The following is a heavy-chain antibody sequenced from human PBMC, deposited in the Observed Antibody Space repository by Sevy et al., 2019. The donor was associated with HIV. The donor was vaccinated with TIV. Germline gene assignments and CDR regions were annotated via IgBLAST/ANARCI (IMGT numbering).Heavy chain of an antibody. D-gene: IGHD2-2*02. Sequence: GGSLRLSFAASGFTFSRYWMSWVRQAPGKGLEWVANIKQDGSEKYYVDSVKGRFTISRDNAKNSLYLQMNSLRAEDTAVYYCARVICSSTSCYKPVHAFDIWGQGTMVTVSS. CDR2: IKQDGSEK. V-gene: IGHV3-7*01. CDR3: ARVICSSTSCYKPVHAFDI. J-gene: IGHJ3*02. CDR1: GFTFSRYW.